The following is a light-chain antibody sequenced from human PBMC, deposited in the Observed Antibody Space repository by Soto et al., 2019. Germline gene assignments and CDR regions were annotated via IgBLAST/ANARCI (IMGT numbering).Light chain of an antibody. CDR3: QQYSNHSPG. J-gene: IGKJ1*01. Sequence: DIQMTQSPSTLSGSVGDRVTITCRASQTISSWLAWYQQKPGKAPKLLIYKASTLKSGVPSRFSGSGSGTEFTLTISSLQPDDFATYYCQQYSNHSPGFGQGTKV. V-gene: IGKV1-5*03. CDR1: QTISSW. CDR2: KAS.